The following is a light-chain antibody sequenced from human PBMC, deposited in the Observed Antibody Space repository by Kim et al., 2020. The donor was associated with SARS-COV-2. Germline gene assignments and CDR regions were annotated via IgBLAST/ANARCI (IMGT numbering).Light chain of an antibody. CDR1: QSVSSY. V-gene: IGKV3-11*01. CDR3: QQRSNWSLT. CDR2: DAS. J-gene: IGKJ4*01. Sequence: EIVLTQSPATLSLSPGERATLSCRASQSVSSYLAWYQQKPGQAPRLLIYDASNRATGIPARFSGSGSGTDFTLTISSLEPEDFAVYYCQQRSNWSLTFGGGNKVDIK.